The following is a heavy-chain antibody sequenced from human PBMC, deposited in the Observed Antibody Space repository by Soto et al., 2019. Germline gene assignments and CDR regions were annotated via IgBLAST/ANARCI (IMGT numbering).Heavy chain of an antibody. Sequence: LGESLKISCQTSGYTFTNYWIGWVRHMPGRGLEWMGLIFPRDSDTRYNSSFEGQVTISSDRSIATAYLQWTSLKASDTAIYFCARLGSLLQPIDYWGQGTPDTVSS. J-gene: IGHJ4*02. V-gene: IGHV5-51*01. CDR3: ARLGSLLQPIDY. CDR1: GYTFTNYW. CDR2: IFPRDSDT. D-gene: IGHD4-4*01.